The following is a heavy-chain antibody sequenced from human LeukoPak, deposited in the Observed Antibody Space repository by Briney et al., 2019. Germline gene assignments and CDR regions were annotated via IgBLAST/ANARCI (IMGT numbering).Heavy chain of an antibody. J-gene: IGHJ4*02. V-gene: IGHV4-38-2*01. Sequence: PSETLSLTYAVSGYSISSGYYWGWIRQPPGKGLEWIGSIYHSGSTYYNPSLKSRVTISVDTSKNQFSLKLISVTAADTAVYFCARALTSGWYSGKYYWGQGTLVTVSS. CDR2: IYHSGST. D-gene: IGHD6-19*01. CDR3: ARALTSGWYSGKYY. CDR1: GYSISSGYY.